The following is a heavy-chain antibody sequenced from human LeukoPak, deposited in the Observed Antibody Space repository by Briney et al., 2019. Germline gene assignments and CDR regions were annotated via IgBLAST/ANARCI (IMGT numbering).Heavy chain of an antibody. CDR2: ISAYNGNT. D-gene: IGHD2-21*02. Sequence: ASVKVSCKASGYTFTSYGISWVRQAPGQGLEWVGWISAYNGNTNYAQKLQGRVSMTTDTSTSTAYMELRSLRSDDTAVYYCARRGAYCGGDCYFDYWGQGTLVTVSS. CDR3: ARRGAYCGGDCYFDY. V-gene: IGHV1-18*01. CDR1: GYTFTSYG. J-gene: IGHJ4*02.